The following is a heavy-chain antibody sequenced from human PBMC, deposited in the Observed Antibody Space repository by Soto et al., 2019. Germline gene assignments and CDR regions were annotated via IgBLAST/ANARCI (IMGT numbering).Heavy chain of an antibody. Sequence: QLQLQESGPGLVKPSETLSLTCTVSGGSISSRSYYWGWIRQPPGKGLEWIGSIYYSGNAYYNPSLKSRVAVSVDTSMNQFSLKVTSVTATDTAVYYCARHKDTSSRYLLPDFWGQGTLVTVSS. D-gene: IGHD6-13*01. V-gene: IGHV4-39*01. CDR2: IYYSGNA. CDR1: GGSISSRSYY. J-gene: IGHJ4*02. CDR3: ARHKDTSSRYLLPDF.